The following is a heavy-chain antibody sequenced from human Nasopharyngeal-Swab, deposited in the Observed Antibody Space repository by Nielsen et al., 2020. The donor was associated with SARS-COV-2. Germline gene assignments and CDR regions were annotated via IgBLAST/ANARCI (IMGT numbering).Heavy chain of an antibody. CDR3: ARTTYYYDSSGYSHYFDY. J-gene: IGHJ4*02. CDR2: IDWDGDK. V-gene: IGHV2-70*01. CDR1: GFSLSTSGMC. D-gene: IGHD3-22*01. Sequence: SGPTLVTPTQTLTLTCTFSGFSLSTSGMCVSWIRQPPGKALEWLALIDWDGDKYYSTSLKTRLTISKDTSKNQVVPTMTNMDPVDTATYYCARTTYYYDSSGYSHYFDYWGQGTLVTVSS.